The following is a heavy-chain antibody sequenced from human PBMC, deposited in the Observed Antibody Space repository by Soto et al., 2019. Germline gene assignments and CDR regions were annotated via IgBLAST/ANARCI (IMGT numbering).Heavy chain of an antibody. Sequence: GGSLRLSCAASGFTFSSYGMHWVRQAPGKGLEWVAVISYDGSNKYYADSVKGRFTISRDNSKNTLYLQMNSLRAEDTAVYYCAKDTSGYFYYYGMDVWGQGTTVTVSS. J-gene: IGHJ6*02. CDR1: GFTFSSYG. D-gene: IGHD5-12*01. V-gene: IGHV3-30*18. CDR2: ISYDGSNK. CDR3: AKDTSGYFYYYGMDV.